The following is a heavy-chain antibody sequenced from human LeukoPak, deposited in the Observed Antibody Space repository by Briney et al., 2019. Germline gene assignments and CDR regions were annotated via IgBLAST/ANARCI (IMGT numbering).Heavy chain of an antibody. V-gene: IGHV3-11*04. Sequence: GGSLRLSCAASGFTFSDYSMNWIRQAPGKGLEWVSYISSSGGSIYDTDSVKGRFTISRDNSKNTLYLQMNSLRAEDTAVYYCARDPAAYYYDSSGYPHHWGQGTLATVSS. CDR3: ARDPAAYYYDSSGYPHH. CDR1: GFTFSDYS. J-gene: IGHJ5*02. D-gene: IGHD3-22*01. CDR2: ISSSGGSI.